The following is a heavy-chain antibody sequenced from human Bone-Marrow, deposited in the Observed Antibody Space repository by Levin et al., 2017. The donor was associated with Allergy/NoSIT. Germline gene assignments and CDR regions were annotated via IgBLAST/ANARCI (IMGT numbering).Heavy chain of an antibody. D-gene: IGHD5-18*01. CDR3: ARVSDTGGPSANY. CDR1: GFNLNNYW. Sequence: SGGSLRLSCVVSGFNLNNYWMHWVRQVPGKGLVWVSRIYGDGSTSYADSVKGRFTISRDYAKNTLFLQMNSLRAEDTGLYYCARVSDTGGPSANYWGQGTLVTVSS. J-gene: IGHJ4*02. CDR2: IYGDGST. V-gene: IGHV3-74*01.